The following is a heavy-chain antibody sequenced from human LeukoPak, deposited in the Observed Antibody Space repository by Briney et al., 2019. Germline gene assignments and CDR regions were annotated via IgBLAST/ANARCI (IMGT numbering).Heavy chain of an antibody. D-gene: IGHD3-9*01. CDR3: ARDSGELRYFDWLYYFDY. CDR2: ISSSSNYI. J-gene: IGHJ4*02. Sequence: GGSLRLSCAASGFTFSSYSMNWVRQAPGKGLEWVSSISSSSNYIYYADSVKGRFTISRDNAKNSLYLQMNSLRAEDTAVYYCARDSGELRYFDWLYYFDYWGQGTLVTVSS. CDR1: GFTFSSYS. V-gene: IGHV3-21*01.